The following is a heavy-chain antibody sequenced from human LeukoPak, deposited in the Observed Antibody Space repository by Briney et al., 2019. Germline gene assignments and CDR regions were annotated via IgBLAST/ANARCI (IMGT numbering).Heavy chain of an antibody. CDR2: INPNSGGT. CDR1: GYTFTGYY. D-gene: IGHD6-13*01. J-gene: IGHJ4*02. Sequence: ASVKVSCKASGYTFTGYYMHWVRQAPGQGLEWMGWINPNSGGTNYAQKFQGRVTMTRDTSISIAYMELSRLRSDDTAVYYCARVRRTRGLCSSSWYTFPDYWGQGTLVTVSS. V-gene: IGHV1-2*02. CDR3: ARVRRTRGLCSSSWYTFPDY.